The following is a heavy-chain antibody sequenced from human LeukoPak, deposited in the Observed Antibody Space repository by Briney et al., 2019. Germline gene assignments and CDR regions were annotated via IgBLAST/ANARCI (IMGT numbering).Heavy chain of an antibody. CDR3: ATVRQDYYYYYMDV. V-gene: IGHV1-24*01. CDR2: FDPEDGET. Sequence: ASVTVSCKVSGYTLTELSMHWVRQAPGKGLEGMGGFDPEDGETIYAQKFQGRVTMTEDTSTNTAYMELSSLRSEDTAVYYCATVRQDYYYYYMDVWGKGTTVTVSS. J-gene: IGHJ6*03. CDR1: GYTLTELS.